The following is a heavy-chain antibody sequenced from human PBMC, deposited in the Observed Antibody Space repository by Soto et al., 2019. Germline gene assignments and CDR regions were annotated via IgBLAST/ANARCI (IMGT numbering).Heavy chain of an antibody. V-gene: IGHV2-5*02. J-gene: IGHJ6*02. Sequence: QITLKESGPTLVKPTQTLTLTCTFSGFSLSTSGVGVGWIRQPPGKALEWLALIYWDDDKRYSPSLKSRLTIPKDTPKTQVVLTMTNWDPVDTATYYCAHSYYSGSWYGRDIWGQGTTVTGSS. CDR1: GFSLSTSGVG. CDR3: AHSYYSGSWYGRDI. CDR2: IYWDDDK. D-gene: IGHD6-13*01.